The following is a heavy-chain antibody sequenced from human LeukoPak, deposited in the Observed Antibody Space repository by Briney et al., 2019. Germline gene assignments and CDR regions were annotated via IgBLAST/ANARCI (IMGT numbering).Heavy chain of an antibody. CDR2: ISNSGTT. V-gene: IGHV4-31*11. D-gene: IGHD2-21*02. J-gene: IGHJ3*02. CDR1: GDSVSSGGYY. Sequence: SETLSLTCAVSGDSVSSGGYYWTWIRQHPGNGLEWNGYISNSGTTSYNPSLKSRVSISVDTSNNQFSLRLSSVTAADTAVYYCARDVVVTSSPDSFDIWGRGTMVSVSS. CDR3: ARDVVVTSSPDSFDI.